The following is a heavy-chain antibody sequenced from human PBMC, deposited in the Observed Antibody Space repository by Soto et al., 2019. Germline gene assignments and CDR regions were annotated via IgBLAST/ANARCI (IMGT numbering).Heavy chain of an antibody. CDR3: ARGWIMSIGPEF. Sequence: PGGSLRLSCAASGFTFSNYAMTWVRQAPGKGLEWVSVIYSGGSTYYADSVKGRFTISRDNSKNTLYLQMNSLRAEDTAVYYCARGWIMSIGPEFWGLGTLVTSPQ. V-gene: IGHV3-66*01. D-gene: IGHD2-2*03. J-gene: IGHJ4*02. CDR1: GFTFSNYA. CDR2: IYSGGST.